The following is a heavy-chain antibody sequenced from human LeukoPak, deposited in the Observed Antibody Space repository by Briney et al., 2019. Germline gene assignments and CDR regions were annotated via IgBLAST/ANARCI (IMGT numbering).Heavy chain of an antibody. D-gene: IGHD6-19*01. J-gene: IGHJ6*03. CDR1: GFTFSSYA. CDR2: ISGSGDNT. V-gene: IGHV3-23*01. CDR3: ARVRTAVAGPIYYYYMDV. Sequence: GGSLRLSCAVSGFTFSSYAMSWVRQAPGKGLEWVSTISGSGDNTYSADPVRGRFTISRDNSKNTLYLQMNSLRAEDTAINYCARVRTAVAGPIYYYYMDVWGKGTTVTVSS.